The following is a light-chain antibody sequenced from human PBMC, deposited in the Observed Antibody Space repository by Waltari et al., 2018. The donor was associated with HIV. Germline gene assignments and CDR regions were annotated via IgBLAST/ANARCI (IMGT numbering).Light chain of an antibody. Sequence: EVVLTQSPGTLSLSPGERATLSCRASQSVSSSFLAWYQQKPGQAPRLLIYGASNRATGIPDRCSGSGSVTDFTLTINRLEPEDFAVYYCQQYDTSLGSFGQGTKLEIK. CDR3: QQYDTSLGS. CDR1: QSVSSSF. CDR2: GAS. V-gene: IGKV3-20*01. J-gene: IGKJ2*03.